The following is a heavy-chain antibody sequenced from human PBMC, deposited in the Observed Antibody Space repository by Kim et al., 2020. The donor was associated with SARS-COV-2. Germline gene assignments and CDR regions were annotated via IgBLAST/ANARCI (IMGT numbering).Heavy chain of an antibody. CDR1: GYMFTSYG. CDR2: IRARAGNP. V-gene: IGHV1-18*04. Sequence: ASVKVSCKACGYMFTSYGFSWVRQAPGQGLEWLGSIRARAGNPKYGQKVQGRVIMTTDTSTNTAYMELWSLRSDDTAMYYCSSGPHGDVSFDYWGQGTLV. J-gene: IGHJ4*02. CDR3: SSGPHGDVSFDY. D-gene: IGHD2-21*02.